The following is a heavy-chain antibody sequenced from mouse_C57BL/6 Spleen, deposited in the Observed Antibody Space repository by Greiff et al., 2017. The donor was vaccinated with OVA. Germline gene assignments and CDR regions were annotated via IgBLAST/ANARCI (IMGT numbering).Heavy chain of an antibody. J-gene: IGHJ4*01. Sequence: VQLKQSGPELVKPGASVKMSCKASGYTFTDYYMHWVKQSHGKSLEWIGYINPNNGGTSYNQKFKGKATLTVNKSSSTAYMELRSLTSEDSAVYYCGRRGESSYAMAYWGQGTSVTVSS. CDR2: INPNNGGT. D-gene: IGHD6-2*01. CDR1: GYTFTDYY. CDR3: GRRGESSYAMAY. V-gene: IGHV1-22*01.